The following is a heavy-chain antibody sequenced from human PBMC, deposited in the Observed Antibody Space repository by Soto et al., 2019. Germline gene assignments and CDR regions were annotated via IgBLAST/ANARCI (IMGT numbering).Heavy chain of an antibody. CDR1: GYRFTTYW. CDR2: IYPGDSET. J-gene: IGHJ4*02. V-gene: IGHV5-51*01. Sequence: HGESLKISCKGSGYRFTTYWIGWVRQMPGKGLEWMGIIYPGDSETTYSPSLQGQVTISADKYTSTAYLQWSSLKASDSGMYYCARLHQIAVAGNPYFEYWGQGTLVTVSS. CDR3: ARLHQIAVAGNPYFEY. D-gene: IGHD6-19*01.